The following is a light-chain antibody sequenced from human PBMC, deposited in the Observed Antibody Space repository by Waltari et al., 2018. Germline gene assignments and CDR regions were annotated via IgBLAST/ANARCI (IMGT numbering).Light chain of an antibody. CDR3: SAYTSSSSRV. J-gene: IGLJ1*01. Sequence: QSALTQPASVSGSPGQSITISCTGTSSDIGGHHYVSWYQQHPGKAPKLMIYDVSKRFSGISTRFSGSKSANPASLTISGLQAEDEADYYCSAYTSSSSRVFGTGTRVTVL. V-gene: IGLV2-14*03. CDR2: DVS. CDR1: SSDIGGHHY.